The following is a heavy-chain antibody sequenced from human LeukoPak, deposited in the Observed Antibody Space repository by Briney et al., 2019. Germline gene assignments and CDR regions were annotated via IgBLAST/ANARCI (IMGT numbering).Heavy chain of an antibody. CDR2: IYPGDSNT. D-gene: IGHD3-10*01. V-gene: IGHV5-51*01. J-gene: IGHJ4*02. CDR3: GSGEYYFDY. Sequence: GESLKISCKGFGYSFSNYWIGWVRQMPGKGLEWMGIIYPGDSNTRYSPSFRGQVTISADKSISTAYLQWNYLKASDTAMYYCGSGEYYFDYWGQGTLVTVSS. CDR1: GYSFSNYW.